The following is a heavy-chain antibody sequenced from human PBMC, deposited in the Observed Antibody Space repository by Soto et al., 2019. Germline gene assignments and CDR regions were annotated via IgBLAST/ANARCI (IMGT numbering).Heavy chain of an antibody. Sequence: EVQLLESGGGLVQPGGSLRLSCAASGFTFSSYAMSWVRQAPGKGLEWVSAISGSGGSTYYADSVKGRFTISRDNSKKKLYLQMNSLRAEDTAVYYCAKDGGPAASPYDYIWGSYRSAANDAFDIWGQGTMVTVSS. CDR3: AKDGGPAASPYDYIWGSYRSAANDAFDI. CDR2: ISGSGGST. CDR1: GFTFSSYA. J-gene: IGHJ3*02. D-gene: IGHD3-16*02. V-gene: IGHV3-23*01.